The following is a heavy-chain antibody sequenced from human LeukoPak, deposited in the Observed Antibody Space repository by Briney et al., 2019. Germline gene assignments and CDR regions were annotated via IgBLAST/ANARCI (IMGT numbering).Heavy chain of an antibody. V-gene: IGHV4-39*07. CDR1: GGSISSSSYY. CDR2: INHSGST. J-gene: IGHJ4*02. CDR3: ARGRNYYGSGSYYNVSPYFDY. D-gene: IGHD3-10*01. Sequence: SETLSLTCTVSGGSISSSSYYWGWIRQPPGKGLEWIGEINHSGSTNYNPSLKSRVTISVDTSKNQFSLKLSSVTAADTAVYYCARGRNYYGSGSYYNVSPYFDYWGQGTLVTVSS.